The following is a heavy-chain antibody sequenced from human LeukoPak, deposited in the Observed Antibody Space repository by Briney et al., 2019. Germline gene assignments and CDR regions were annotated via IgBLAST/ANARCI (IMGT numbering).Heavy chain of an antibody. CDR1: GGSICSYY. D-gene: IGHD6-19*01. CDR2: IYYSGST. V-gene: IGHV4-59*08. J-gene: IGHJ4*02. CDR3: ARLRGSGWYYFDY. Sequence: PSETLSLTCTVSGGSICSYYWSWIRQPPGKGLEWIGYIYYSGSTNYNPSLKSRVTISVDTSKNQFSLKLSSVTAADTAVYYCARLRGSGWYYFDYWGQGTLVTVSS.